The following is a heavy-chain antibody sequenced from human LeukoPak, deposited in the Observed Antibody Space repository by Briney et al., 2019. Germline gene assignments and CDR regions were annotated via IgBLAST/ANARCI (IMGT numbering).Heavy chain of an antibody. V-gene: IGHV1-2*02. Sequence: ASVKVSCKASGYTFTGYYIHWVRQAPGQGLEWMGWINPHSGGTNYAQKFQGGVTMTRDTSITTAYMELSSLRSDDTAVYYCARDVGEYCSSTNCYASHYWGQGTLVTVPS. CDR1: GYTFTGYY. D-gene: IGHD2-2*01. CDR3: ARDVGEYCSSTNCYASHY. J-gene: IGHJ4*02. CDR2: INPHSGGT.